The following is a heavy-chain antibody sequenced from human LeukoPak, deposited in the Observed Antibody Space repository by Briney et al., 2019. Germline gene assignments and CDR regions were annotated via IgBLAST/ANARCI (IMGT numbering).Heavy chain of an antibody. V-gene: IGHV4-34*08. CDR2: INHRGST. D-gene: IGHD6-13*01. J-gene: IGHJ4*02. CDR1: GGTFSGYF. Sequence: SETLSLTCAVYGGTFSGYFWGWIRQPPGKGLEWIGEINHRGSTNSNPSLKSRVTISIDTSTNQFSLKLSSLTAADTAVYYCARYSSLAAAGTSYFDYWGQGTLVTVSS. CDR3: ARYSSLAAAGTSYFDY.